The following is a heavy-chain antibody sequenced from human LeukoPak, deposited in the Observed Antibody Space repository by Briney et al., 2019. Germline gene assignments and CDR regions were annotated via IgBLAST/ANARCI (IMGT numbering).Heavy chain of an antibody. J-gene: IGHJ4*02. Sequence: HPGGSLRLSCAASGFTFSSYWMHWVRQAPGKGLVWVSRINSDGSSTSYADSVTGRFTISRDNSKNTVNLQMNRLRVEDTAIYYCAKDWIQFNRVFDCFDSWGQGTLVTVSS. V-gene: IGHV3-74*01. CDR1: GFTFSSYW. D-gene: IGHD5-18*01. CDR2: INSDGSST. CDR3: AKDWIQFNRVFDCFDS.